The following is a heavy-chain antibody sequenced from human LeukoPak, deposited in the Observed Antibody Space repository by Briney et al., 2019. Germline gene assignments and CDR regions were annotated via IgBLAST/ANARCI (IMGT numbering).Heavy chain of an antibody. Sequence: ASVKVSFKASGYTFTGYYMHWVRQAAGQGLEGMGRINPNSGGTNYAQTFQGRVTMTRDTSISTAYMELRSLRSDDTAVYYCARERGSSNTFDYWGQGTLVTVSS. CDR2: INPNSGGT. CDR3: ARERGSSNTFDY. J-gene: IGHJ4*02. D-gene: IGHD6-6*01. CDR1: GYTFTGYY. V-gene: IGHV1-2*06.